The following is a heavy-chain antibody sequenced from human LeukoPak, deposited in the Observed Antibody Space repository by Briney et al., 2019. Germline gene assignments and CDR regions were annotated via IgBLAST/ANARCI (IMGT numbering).Heavy chain of an antibody. J-gene: IGHJ6*04. V-gene: IGHV1-69*06. CDR3: ARAPPTVTTLGYYYGMDV. Sequence: GSSVKVSCQASRGTLSSYAISWVRQAPAQGLEGMGGIFPIFGTANYAQKFQGRVTITADKSTSTAYMELSSLRSEDTAVYYCARAPPTVTTLGYYYGMDVWGKGTTVTVSS. D-gene: IGHD4-17*01. CDR2: IFPIFGTA. CDR1: RGTLSSYA.